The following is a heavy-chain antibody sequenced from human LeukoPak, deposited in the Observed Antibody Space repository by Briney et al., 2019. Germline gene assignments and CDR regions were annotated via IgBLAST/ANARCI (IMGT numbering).Heavy chain of an antibody. Sequence: SETLSLTCTVSGGSISSSSYYWGWIRQPPGKGLEWIGSIYYSGSTYYNPSLKSRVTISVDTSKNQISLKLSSVTAADTAVYYCARRNGGYSYGSHFDYWGQGTLVTVSS. D-gene: IGHD5-18*01. CDR1: GGSISSSSYY. J-gene: IGHJ4*02. CDR3: ARRNGGYSYGSHFDY. CDR2: IYYSGST. V-gene: IGHV4-39*07.